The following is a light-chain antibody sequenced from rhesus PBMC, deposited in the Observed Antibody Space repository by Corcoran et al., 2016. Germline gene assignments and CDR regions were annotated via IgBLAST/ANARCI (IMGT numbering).Light chain of an antibody. CDR1: QGISNA. J-gene: IGKJ1*01. CDR3: QQGYSPPWT. V-gene: IGKV1-33*02. Sequence: DIQMSQSPSSLSASVGDKVTITCRASQGISNALAWYQQKPGKAPQLLIYATSSLESGVPSRFSGSRSGTYFTLPISSLQPEDFATYYCQQGYSPPWTFGQGTKVEIK. CDR2: ATS.